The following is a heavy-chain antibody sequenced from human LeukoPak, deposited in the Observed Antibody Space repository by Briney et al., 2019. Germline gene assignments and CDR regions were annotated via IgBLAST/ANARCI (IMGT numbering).Heavy chain of an antibody. J-gene: IGHJ5*01. CDR1: GGTFSSYA. CDR2: ISGYNGDT. Sequence: ASVKVSCKASGGTFSSYAISWVRQAPGQGLEFVGWISGYNGDTNYAQKLQGRVTMVKDTSTSTVYMELRSLTSDGTAMYYCARDPSNTSGWKTWFDSWGQGTLVTVSS. CDR3: ARDPSNTSGWKTWFDS. D-gene: IGHD6-19*01. V-gene: IGHV1-18*01.